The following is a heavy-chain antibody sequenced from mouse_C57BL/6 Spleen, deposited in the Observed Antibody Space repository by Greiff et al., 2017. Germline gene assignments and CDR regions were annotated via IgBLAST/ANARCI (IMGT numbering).Heavy chain of an antibody. CDR1: GFSLTSYG. CDR2: IWSGGST. V-gene: IGHV2-2*01. CDR3: ARKGYAYYNAMDY. Sequence: QVQLKQSGPGLVQPSQSLSITCTVSGFSLTSYGVHWVRQSPGKGLEWLGVIWSGGSTDYNAAFISRLSISKDNSKSQVFFKMNSMKADDTAIYYCARKGYAYYNAMDYWGQGTSVTVSS. J-gene: IGHJ4*01. D-gene: IGHD2-2*01.